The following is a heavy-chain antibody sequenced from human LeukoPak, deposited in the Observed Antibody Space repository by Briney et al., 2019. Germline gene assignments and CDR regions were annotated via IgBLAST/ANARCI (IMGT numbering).Heavy chain of an antibody. CDR2: INPNSGGT. D-gene: IGHD4-17*01. V-gene: IGHV1-2*02. J-gene: IGHJ6*04. CDR3: ARQLVNGDCGLVV. CDR1: GYTFSGYY. Sequence: ASVKVSCKASGYTFSGYYVHWVRQAPGQGLEWMGWINPNSGGTYYAQKFQGRVTMTRDTSINTAYMELRGVTSDDTAVYYCARQLVNGDCGLVVWGEGATVAVSS.